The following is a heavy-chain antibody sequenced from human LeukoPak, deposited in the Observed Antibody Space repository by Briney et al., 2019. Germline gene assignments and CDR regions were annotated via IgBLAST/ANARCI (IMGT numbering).Heavy chain of an antibody. CDR1: GFTFSSYA. CDR2: ISYDGSNK. J-gene: IGHJ4*02. V-gene: IGHV3-30-3*01. CDR3: ARGGYSYGYSFDY. Sequence: GGSLRLSCAASGFTFSSYAMHWVRQAPGKGLEWVAVISYDGSNKHYADSVKGRFTISRDNSKNTLYLQMNSLRAEDTAVYYCARGGYSYGYSFDYWGQGTLVTVSS. D-gene: IGHD5-18*01.